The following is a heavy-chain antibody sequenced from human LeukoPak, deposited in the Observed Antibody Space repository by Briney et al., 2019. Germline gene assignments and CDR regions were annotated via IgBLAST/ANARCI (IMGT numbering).Heavy chain of an antibody. CDR2: MNPNSGNT. V-gene: IGHV1-8*01. J-gene: IGHJ6*03. D-gene: IGHD2-15*01. CDR1: GYTFTSYD. CDR3: ARGVEAEDYMDV. Sequence: GASVKVSCKASGYTFTSYDINWVRQATGQGLEWMGWMNPNSGNTGYAQKFQGRVTMTRNTSISTAYMELSSLRSEDTAVYYCARGVEAEDYMDVWGKGTTVTISS.